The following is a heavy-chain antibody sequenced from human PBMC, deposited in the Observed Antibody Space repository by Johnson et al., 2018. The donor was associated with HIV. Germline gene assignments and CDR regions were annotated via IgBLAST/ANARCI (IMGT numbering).Heavy chain of an antibody. D-gene: IGHD3-9*01. J-gene: IGHJ3*02. CDR2: IKEDGSEK. CDR3: ARKTGYDAFDM. CDR1: RFTFGDYY. Sequence: VQLVESGGGLVKPGGSLRLSCAASRFTFGDYYMTWVRQAPGKGLEWVTNIKEDGSEKYYVDSVKGRFTISRDNSKNTLYLQMGSLRAEDMAVYYCARKTGYDAFDMWGQGTMVTVSS. V-gene: IGHV3-7*02.